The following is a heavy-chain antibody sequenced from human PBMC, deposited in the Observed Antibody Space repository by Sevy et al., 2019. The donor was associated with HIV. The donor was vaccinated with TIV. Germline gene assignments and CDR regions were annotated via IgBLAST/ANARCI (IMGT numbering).Heavy chain of an antibody. CDR1: GGTFSSYA. CDR2: IIPIFGTA. J-gene: IGHJ6*02. V-gene: IGHV1-69*13. Sequence: ASVKVSCKASGGTFSSYAISWVRQAPGQGLEWMGGIIPIFGTANYAQKFQGRVTITADESTSTAYMELSSLRSEDTAVYYCAREGHCSSTSCRRVGYYYGMDVWGQGTTVTVSS. D-gene: IGHD2-2*01. CDR3: AREGHCSSTSCRRVGYYYGMDV.